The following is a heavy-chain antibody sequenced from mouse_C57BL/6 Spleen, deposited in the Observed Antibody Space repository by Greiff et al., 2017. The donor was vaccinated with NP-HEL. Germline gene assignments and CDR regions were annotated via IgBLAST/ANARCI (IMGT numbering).Heavy chain of an antibody. CDR1: GYTFTDYY. V-gene: IGHV1-77*01. CDR3: ARYYYGSSYVSSWFAY. Sequence: QVQLQQSGAELVKPGASVKISCKASGYTFTDYYINWVKQRPGQGLEWIGKIGPGSGSTYYNEKFKGKATLTADKSSSTAYMQLSSLTSEDSAVYFCARYYYGSSYVSSWFAYWGQGTLVTVSA. D-gene: IGHD1-1*01. J-gene: IGHJ3*01. CDR2: IGPGSGST.